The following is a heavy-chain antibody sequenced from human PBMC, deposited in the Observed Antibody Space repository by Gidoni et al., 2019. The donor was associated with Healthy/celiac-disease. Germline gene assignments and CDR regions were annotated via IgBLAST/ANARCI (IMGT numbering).Heavy chain of an antibody. Sequence: EVQLVQSGAEVKKPGESLRISCKGSGYSFTSYWISWVRQMPGKGLEWMGRIDPSDSYTNYSPSFQGHVTISADKSISTAYLQWSSLKASDTAMYYCARHDKQSIVDNYYYGMDVWGQGTTVTVSS. CDR2: IDPSDSYT. CDR3: ARHDKQSIVDNYYYGMDV. CDR1: GYSFTSYW. D-gene: IGHD3-22*01. V-gene: IGHV5-10-1*03. J-gene: IGHJ6*02.